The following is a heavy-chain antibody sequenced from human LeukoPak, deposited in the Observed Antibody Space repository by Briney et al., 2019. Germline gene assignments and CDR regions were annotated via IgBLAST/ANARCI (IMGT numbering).Heavy chain of an antibody. D-gene: IGHD1-1*01. Sequence: GGSLRLSCAASGFTFSTYSMNWVRQAPGKGLEWVSSLSGNSIYTYHADSVKGRFTISRDNAKNSLYLQMNSLRAGDTAVYYCSRGGTDDPFNYWGQGTLVTVSS. V-gene: IGHV3-21*01. CDR1: GFTFSTYS. CDR3: SRGGTDDPFNY. J-gene: IGHJ4*02. CDR2: LSGNSIYT.